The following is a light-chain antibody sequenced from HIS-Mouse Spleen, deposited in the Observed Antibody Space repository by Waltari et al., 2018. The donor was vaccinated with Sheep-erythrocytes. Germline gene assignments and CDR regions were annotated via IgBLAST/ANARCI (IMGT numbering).Light chain of an antibody. CDR3: CSYAGSSTVV. J-gene: IGLJ2*01. CDR2: EGS. Sequence: QSALTQPASVSGSPGQSITISCTGTSSDVGSYTLFSWYQQHPGKAPKLMIYEGSKRPSGVSNRFSGSKSGNTASLTISGLQAEDEADYYCCSYAGSSTVVFGGGTKLTVL. V-gene: IGLV2-23*01. CDR1: SSDVGSYTL.